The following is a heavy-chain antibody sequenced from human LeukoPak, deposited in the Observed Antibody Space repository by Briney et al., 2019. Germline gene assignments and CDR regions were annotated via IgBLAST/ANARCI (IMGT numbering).Heavy chain of an antibody. J-gene: IGHJ3*02. CDR1: GFTFSSYA. Sequence: PRGSLRLSCAASGFTFSSYAMYWVRQAPGKGLEWVAVISYDGSNKYYADSVKGRFTISRDNSKNTLYLQMNSLRAEDTAVYYCVRDRSLIRQNSVGPFDIWGQGTMVTVSS. CDR2: ISYDGSNK. V-gene: IGHV3-30*04. D-gene: IGHD1/OR15-1a*01. CDR3: VRDRSLIRQNSVGPFDI.